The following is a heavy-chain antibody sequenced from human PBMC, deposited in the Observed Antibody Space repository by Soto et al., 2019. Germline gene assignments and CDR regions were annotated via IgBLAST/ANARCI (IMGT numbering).Heavy chain of an antibody. CDR1: GYGFTTYG. CDR2: ISAHNGNT. D-gene: IGHD1-1*01. CDR3: ARGRYGDY. Sequence: QVHLVQSGAEVKKPGASVKVSCKGSGYGFTTYGITWVRQAPGQGLEWMGWISAHNGNTNYAQKLQGRVTVTRDTSTSTAYMELRSLRSDDTAVYYCARGRYGDYWGQGALVTVSS. J-gene: IGHJ4*02. V-gene: IGHV1-18*01.